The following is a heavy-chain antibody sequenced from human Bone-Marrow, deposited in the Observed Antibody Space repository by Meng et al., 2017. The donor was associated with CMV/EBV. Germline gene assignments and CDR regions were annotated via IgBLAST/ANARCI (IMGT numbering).Heavy chain of an antibody. Sequence: SLKVSCAASGFTFSSYAMHWVRQAPGKGLEWVAVISYDGSNKYYADSVKGRFTISRDNSKNTLYLQMNSLRAEDTAVYYCARGYSKGLFGGMDVWGQGTTVTFSS. CDR3: ARGYSKGLFGGMDV. CDR2: ISYDGSNK. CDR1: GFTFSSYA. D-gene: IGHD4-11*01. V-gene: IGHV3-30*04. J-gene: IGHJ6*02.